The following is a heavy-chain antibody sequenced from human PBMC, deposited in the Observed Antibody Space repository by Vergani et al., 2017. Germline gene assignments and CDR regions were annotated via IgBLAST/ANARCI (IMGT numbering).Heavy chain of an antibody. Sequence: QVKLQESGPGLVKPSETLSLTCTVSGASVNSYYWSWIRQPPGKGLEWMGRIYTSGSTNYNPSLKSRVTISVDTSKNQFSLKLSSVTAADTAVYYCARDWGGHYYDSSGYYYSYYYGMDVWGQGTTVTVSS. D-gene: IGHD3-22*01. V-gene: IGHV4-4*08. CDR1: GASVNSYY. CDR3: ARDWGGHYYDSSGYYYSYYYGMDV. J-gene: IGHJ6*02. CDR2: IYTSGST.